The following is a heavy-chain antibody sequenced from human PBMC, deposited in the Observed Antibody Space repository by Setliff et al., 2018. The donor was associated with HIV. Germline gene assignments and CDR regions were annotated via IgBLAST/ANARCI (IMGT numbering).Heavy chain of an antibody. Sequence: SETLSLTCAVSGYSISSGYYWSWIRQPAGKGLEWIGRIYTSGSTNYNPSLKSRVTMSVDTSKNQFSLKLSSVTAADTAVYYCARVSVDSSGWYGQKSDPKDAFDIWGQGTMVTVSS. V-gene: IGHV4-4*07. CDR3: ARVSVDSSGWYGQKSDPKDAFDI. J-gene: IGHJ3*02. CDR2: IYTSGST. CDR1: GYSISSGYY. D-gene: IGHD6-19*01.